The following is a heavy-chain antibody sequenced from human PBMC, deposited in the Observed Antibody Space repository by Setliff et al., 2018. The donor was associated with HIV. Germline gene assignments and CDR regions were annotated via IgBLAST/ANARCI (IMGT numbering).Heavy chain of an antibody. CDR1: SESIVSYY. D-gene: IGHD1-1*01. CDR2: IHTSGRT. CDR3: SRAAYDAVDWLDP. J-gene: IGHJ5*02. Sequence: SETLSLTCAVSSESIVSYYWNWIRQPSGRGLEWIGYIHTSGRTKYSPSLKSRLTILVDTSKKQFSLRLTSVTAADTAVYYCSRAAYDAVDWLDPWGQGTLVTVSS. V-gene: IGHV4-4*08.